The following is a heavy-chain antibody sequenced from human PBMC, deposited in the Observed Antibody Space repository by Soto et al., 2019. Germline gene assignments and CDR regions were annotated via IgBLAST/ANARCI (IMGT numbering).Heavy chain of an antibody. CDR1: GGSISSYY. J-gene: IGHJ6*03. Sequence: SETLSLTCTVSGGSISSYYWSWILQPPEKGLEWIGYIYYSGSTNYNPSLKSRVTISVDTSKNQFSLKLSSVTAADTAVYYCARTSRGIFGVVIIYIDFLGKGTTVTV. D-gene: IGHD3-3*01. V-gene: IGHV4-59*01. CDR3: ARTSRGIFGVVIIYIDF. CDR2: IYYSGST.